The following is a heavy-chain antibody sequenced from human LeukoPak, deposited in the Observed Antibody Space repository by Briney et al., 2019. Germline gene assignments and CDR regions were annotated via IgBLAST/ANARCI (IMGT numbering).Heavy chain of an antibody. CDR2: IYYSGST. CDR1: GGSIISGDYY. Sequence: SETLSLTCTVSGGSIISGDYYWSGIRQPPGKGLEWIGYIYYSGSTYYNPSLKSRVTISVDTSKNQFSLKLSSVTAAATAVYYCARAYSGYDFDYWGQGTLVTVSS. V-gene: IGHV4-30-4*08. J-gene: IGHJ4*02. CDR3: ARAYSGYDFDY. D-gene: IGHD5-12*01.